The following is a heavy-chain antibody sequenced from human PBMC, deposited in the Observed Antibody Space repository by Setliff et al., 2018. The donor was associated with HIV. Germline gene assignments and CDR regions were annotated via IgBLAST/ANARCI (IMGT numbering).Heavy chain of an antibody. J-gene: IGHJ4*02. CDR1: GGFIGTYY. CDR2: IHYSGIT. V-gene: IGHV4-59*01. CDR3: ASRAGGDY. D-gene: IGHD3-16*01. Sequence: SETLSLTCIVSGGFIGTYYWSWIRQPPGKGLEWIGNIHYSGITSYNPSLERRVTISVDTSKSQFSLKLTSVTPADTAVYYCASRAGGDYWGQGTLVTVSS.